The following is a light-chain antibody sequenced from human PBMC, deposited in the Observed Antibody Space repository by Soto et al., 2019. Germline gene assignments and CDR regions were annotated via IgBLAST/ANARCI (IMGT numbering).Light chain of an antibody. CDR2: AAA. Sequence: DIQMTQSPSSVSASVGDRVIITCRASQDISSWLAWYQQKPGKDPKLLIYAAATLQGGVPSRFSGSGSGTDFTLTINSLQPEDVATYYCQQANSVPYTFGQGTKVDIK. V-gene: IGKV1-12*01. J-gene: IGKJ2*01. CDR3: QQANSVPYT. CDR1: QDISSW.